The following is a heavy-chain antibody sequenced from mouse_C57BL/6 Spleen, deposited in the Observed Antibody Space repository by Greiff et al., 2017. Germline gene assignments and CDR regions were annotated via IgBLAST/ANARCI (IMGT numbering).Heavy chain of an antibody. CDR3: ARGEGLWRFAY. J-gene: IGHJ3*01. CDR1: GYTFTGYW. V-gene: IGHV1-9*01. D-gene: IGHD1-1*02. CDR2: ILPGSGST. Sequence: VQLQQSGAELMKPGASVKLSCKATGYTFTGYWIEWVKQTPGHGLEWIGEILPGSGSTNYNEKFKGKATFTVDTYSNTAYMQISSLTTEDSAIYYCARGEGLWRFAYWGQGTLVTVSA.